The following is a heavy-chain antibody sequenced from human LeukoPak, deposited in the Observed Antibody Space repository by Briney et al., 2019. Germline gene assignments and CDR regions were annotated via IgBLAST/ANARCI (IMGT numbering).Heavy chain of an antibody. V-gene: IGHV3-30*02. D-gene: IGHD1-1*01. CDR1: GLTFSNYG. CDR3: AKGGSNNWSFDN. Sequence: GGSLRLSCAGAGLTFSNYGMHWVRQAPGKGLQWVAYIRYDGRNKYSADSVKGRFTIYRDNSKSTLYLQMNSLRPEDTAVYYFAKGGSNNWSFDNWGQGTLVTVSS. CDR2: IRYDGRNK. J-gene: IGHJ4*02.